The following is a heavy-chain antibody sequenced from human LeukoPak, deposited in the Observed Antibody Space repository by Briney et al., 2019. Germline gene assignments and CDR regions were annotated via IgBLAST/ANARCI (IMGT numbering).Heavy chain of an antibody. CDR1: GFTFSSYA. Sequence: PGGSLRLSCAASGFTFSSYAMSWVRQAPGKGLEWVSAISGSGGSTYYADSVKGRFTISRDNSKNTLYLQMNSLRAEDTAVYYCAKDGNHSWSGYPYWMDVWGKGTTVTVSS. V-gene: IGHV3-23*01. D-gene: IGHD3-3*02. CDR2: ISGSGGST. J-gene: IGHJ6*04. CDR3: AKDGNHSWSGYPYWMDV.